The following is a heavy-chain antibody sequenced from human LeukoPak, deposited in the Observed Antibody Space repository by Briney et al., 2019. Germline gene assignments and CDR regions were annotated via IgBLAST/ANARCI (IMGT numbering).Heavy chain of an antibody. CDR1: GITFSRYW. CDR2: IKQDGGEK. J-gene: IGHJ4*02. CDR3: ARDGRPLDY. V-gene: IGHV3-7*03. Sequence: GGSLRLSCVDSGITFSRYWMSWVRQAPGKGLEWVANIKQDGGEKYYVDSVKGRFTISRDNAKNSLYLQMNSLGVEDTAVYYCARDGRPLDYWGQGTLVTVSS.